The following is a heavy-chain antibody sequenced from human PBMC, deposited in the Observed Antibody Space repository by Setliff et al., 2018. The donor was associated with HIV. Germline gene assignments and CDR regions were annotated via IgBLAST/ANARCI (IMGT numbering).Heavy chain of an antibody. V-gene: IGHV3-33*06. CDR2: IWYDGSNK. Sequence: GGSLRLSCAAPGFTFSNAWMSWVRQAPGKGLEWVEVIWYDGSNKYYADSVKGRFTISRDNSKNTLYLQMNSLRAEDTAVYYCAKCGGSGWPWLNMDVWGKGTTVTVSS. D-gene: IGHD6-19*01. CDR1: GFTFSNAW. CDR3: AKCGGSGWPWLNMDV. J-gene: IGHJ6*03.